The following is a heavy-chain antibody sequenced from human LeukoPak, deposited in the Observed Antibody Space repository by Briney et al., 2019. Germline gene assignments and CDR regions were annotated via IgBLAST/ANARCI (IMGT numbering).Heavy chain of an antibody. D-gene: IGHD2-21*02. CDR1: GGSFSGYY. CDR3: ARFSGDCGGDCYLFDY. Sequence: SETLSLTCAVYGGSFSGYYWSWIRQPPGKGLEWIGEINHSGSTNYNPSLKSRVTISVDTSKNQFSLKLSSVTAADTAVYYCARFSGDCGGDCYLFDYWGQGTLVTVSS. V-gene: IGHV4-34*01. J-gene: IGHJ4*02. CDR2: INHSGST.